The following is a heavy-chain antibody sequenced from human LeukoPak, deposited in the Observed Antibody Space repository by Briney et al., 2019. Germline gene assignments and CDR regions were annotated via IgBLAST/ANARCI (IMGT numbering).Heavy chain of an antibody. CDR3: AREAIAVADFDY. CDR1: GGSISSGSYY. V-gene: IGHV4-61*02. Sequence: PSQTLSLTCTVSGGSISSGSYYWSWIRQPAGKGLEWIGRIYTSGSTNYNPSLKSRVTISVDTSKNQFSLKLSSVSAADTAVYYCAREAIAVADFDYWGQGTLVTVSS. CDR2: IYTSGST. D-gene: IGHD6-19*01. J-gene: IGHJ4*02.